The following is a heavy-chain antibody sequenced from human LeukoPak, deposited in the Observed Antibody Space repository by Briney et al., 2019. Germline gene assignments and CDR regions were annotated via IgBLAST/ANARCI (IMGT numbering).Heavy chain of an antibody. D-gene: IGHD1-1*01. J-gene: IGHJ4*02. V-gene: IGHV4-38-2*01. Sequence: SDTLALTRAVSVYSISSGYYWGWIRQPPRKWLQWIGSIYHSGSTYYNPSLKSRVTISVDTSKNQFSLKLSSVTAADTAVYYCARHSGGTKRDPFDYWGQGTLVTVSS. CDR2: IYHSGST. CDR3: ARHSGGTKRDPFDY. CDR1: VYSISSGYY.